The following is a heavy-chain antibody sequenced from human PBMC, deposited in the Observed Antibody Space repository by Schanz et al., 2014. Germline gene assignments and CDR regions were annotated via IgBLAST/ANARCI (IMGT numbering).Heavy chain of an antibody. V-gene: IGHV3-53*04. J-gene: IGHJ3*02. CDR3: AKDPHRDYGGKPQAFDI. CDR2: IYSDGST. CDR1: GFTVSTNY. D-gene: IGHD4-17*01. Sequence: EMQLVDSGGGLVQPGGSLRLSCAASGFTVSTNYMSWVRQAPGKGLEWVSLIYSDGSTYYADSVKGRFTISRHNSKNTLYLQMNGLRPEDTAVYYCAKDPHRDYGGKPQAFDIWGQGTMVTVSS.